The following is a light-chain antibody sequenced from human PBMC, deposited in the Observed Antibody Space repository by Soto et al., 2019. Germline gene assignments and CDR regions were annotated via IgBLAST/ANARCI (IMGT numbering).Light chain of an antibody. J-gene: IGKJ1*01. CDR1: QSISSW. V-gene: IGKV1-5*03. CDR3: QNYNSYSEE. CDR2: KAS. Sequence: DIQMTQSPPTLSAYIGDRFTITCLASQSISSWLAWYQQKPGKAPKLLIYKASTLKSGVPSRFRGSGSGTEFTLTISSLQPDDFATYYCQNYNSYSEEFGQGTKVDIK.